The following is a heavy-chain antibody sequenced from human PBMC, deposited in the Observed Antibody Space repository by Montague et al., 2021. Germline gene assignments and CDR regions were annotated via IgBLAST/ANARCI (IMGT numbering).Heavy chain of an antibody. CDR1: GFTFSDYS. V-gene: IGHV3-48*02. D-gene: IGHD3-16*01. CDR2: IRTDG. J-gene: IGHJ3*02. CDR3: ARDRDYAFDI. Sequence: SLRLSCAASGFTFSDYSMNWVRRAPGKGLEWVSYIRTDGYYADSVKGRFTISRGNAKNSLYLQMNSLRDEDTAVYYCARDRDYAFDIWGQGTMVTVSS.